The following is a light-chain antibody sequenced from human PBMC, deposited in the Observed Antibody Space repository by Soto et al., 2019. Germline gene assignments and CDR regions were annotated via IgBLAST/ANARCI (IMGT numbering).Light chain of an antibody. CDR1: QSISSSY. CDR2: GAS. Sequence: EIVLTQSPGTLSLSPGERATLSCRASQSISSSYLAWYQQKPGQAPRLLVSGASSRATGIPDRFSGSGSGTDFTLTISRLKPEDLAVYFCQQYGSSPWTFGQGTKVEIK. J-gene: IGKJ1*01. V-gene: IGKV3-20*01. CDR3: QQYGSSPWT.